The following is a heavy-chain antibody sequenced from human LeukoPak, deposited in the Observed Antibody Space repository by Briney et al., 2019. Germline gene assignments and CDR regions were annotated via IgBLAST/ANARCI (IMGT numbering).Heavy chain of an antibody. CDR3: ARVYYYDSSGYLGFGFDY. J-gene: IGHJ4*02. V-gene: IGHV1-18*01. CDR1: GYTFTNFG. Sequence: GASVKVSCKASGYTFTNFGISWVRQAPGQGLEWMGWISAYNGNTNYAQKLQGRVTMTTDTSTSTAYMELRSLRSDDTAVYYCARVYYYDSSGYLGFGFDYWGQGTLVTVSS. D-gene: IGHD3-22*01. CDR2: ISAYNGNT.